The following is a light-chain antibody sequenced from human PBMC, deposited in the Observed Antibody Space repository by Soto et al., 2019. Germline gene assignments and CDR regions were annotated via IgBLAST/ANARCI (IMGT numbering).Light chain of an antibody. Sequence: QSVLTQPASVSGSPGQSITISCTGTSSDVGGYNYVSWYQQHPDKAPKLMIYEVSNRPSWVSNRFSGSKSGNTASLTISGLQAEDEADYYCSSYTSSSNVVFGGGTQLTVL. J-gene: IGLJ2*01. CDR2: EVS. CDR3: SSYTSSSNVV. CDR1: SSDVGGYNY. V-gene: IGLV2-14*01.